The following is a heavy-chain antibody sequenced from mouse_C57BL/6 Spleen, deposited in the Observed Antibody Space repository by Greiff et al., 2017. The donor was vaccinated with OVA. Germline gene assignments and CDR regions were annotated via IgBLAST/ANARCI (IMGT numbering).Heavy chain of an antibody. J-gene: IGHJ3*01. D-gene: IGHD1-1*01. Sequence: VQLQQSGAELVKPGASVKMSCKASGYTFTSYWITWVKQRPGQGLEWIGDIYPGSGSTNYNEKFKSKATLTVDTSSSTAYMQLSSLTSEDSAVYYCVGDYGSRGWFGYWGQGTLVTVSA. CDR3: VGDYGSRGWFGY. CDR1: GYTFTSYW. CDR2: IYPGSGST. V-gene: IGHV1-55*01.